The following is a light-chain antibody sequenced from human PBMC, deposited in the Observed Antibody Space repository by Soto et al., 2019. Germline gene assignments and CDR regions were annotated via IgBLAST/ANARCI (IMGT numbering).Light chain of an antibody. CDR1: NSDVGSYNL. CDR2: EVT. V-gene: IGLV2-23*02. Sequence: QSVLTQPACVSVSPRQSITISCTGTNSDVGSYNLVSWFQQHPGKAPKLVIYEVTKRPSGVSDRFSGSKSGNTASLTISGLQAEDEADYYCFSYAGDSVYVFGTGTKVTVL. CDR3: FSYAGDSVYV. J-gene: IGLJ1*01.